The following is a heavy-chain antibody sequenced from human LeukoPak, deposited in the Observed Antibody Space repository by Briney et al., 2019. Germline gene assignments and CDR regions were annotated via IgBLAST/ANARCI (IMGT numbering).Heavy chain of an antibody. D-gene: IGHD4-11*01. Sequence: GGSLRLSCAASGFTFSNHWMHWVRQAPGQGLVWVSRINRDGSSTSYADSMKGRFTFSRDNAKNTVYLQMSSLRAEDTAVYYCSRGGSYSQGDYWGQGTRVTVAS. CDR2: INRDGSST. CDR1: GFTFSNHW. CDR3: SRGGSYSQGDY. V-gene: IGHV3-74*01. J-gene: IGHJ4*02.